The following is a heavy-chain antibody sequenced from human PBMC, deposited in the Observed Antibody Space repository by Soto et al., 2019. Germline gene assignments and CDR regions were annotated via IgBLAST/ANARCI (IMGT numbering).Heavy chain of an antibody. CDR3: ARDRYYDILTGYYNWYYYYGMDV. CDR1: GYTFTSYG. V-gene: IGHV1-18*01. J-gene: IGHJ6*02. D-gene: IGHD3-9*01. CDR2: ISAYNGNT. Sequence: ASVKVSCKASGYTFTSYGISWVRQAPGQGLEWMAWISAYNGNTNYAQKLQGRVTMTTDTSTSTAYMELRSLRSDDTAVYYCARDRYYDILTGYYNWYYYYGMDVWGQGTTVTVSS.